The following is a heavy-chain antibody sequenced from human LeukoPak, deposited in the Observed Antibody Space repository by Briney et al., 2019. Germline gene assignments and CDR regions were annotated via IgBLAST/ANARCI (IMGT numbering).Heavy chain of an antibody. CDR2: IYYSGST. CDR3: ARLPKITIFGVVTLGAFDI. D-gene: IGHD3-3*01. Sequence: SETLSLTCTVSGGSISSSSYYWGWIRQPPGKGLGWIGSIYYSGSTYYNPSLKSRVTISVDTSKNQFSLKLSSVTAADTAVYYCARLPKITIFGVVTLGAFDIWGQGTMVTVSS. V-gene: IGHV4-39*01. J-gene: IGHJ3*02. CDR1: GGSISSSSYY.